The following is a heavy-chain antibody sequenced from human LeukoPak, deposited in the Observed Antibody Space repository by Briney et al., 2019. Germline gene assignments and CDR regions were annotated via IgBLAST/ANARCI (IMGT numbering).Heavy chain of an antibody. J-gene: IGHJ4*02. CDR3: TKTRSGWMYFFDY. D-gene: IGHD6-19*01. V-gene: IGHV4-59*11. CDR2: VYYSGST. CDR1: GGSIRSHY. Sequence: SETLSLTCTVSGGSIRSHYWSWIRQPPGKGLEWIGYVYYSGSTNYNPSLKSRVTMSVDTSKNQFSLKLNSVTAADTAVYYYTKTRSGWMYFFDYWGQGSLVTVSS.